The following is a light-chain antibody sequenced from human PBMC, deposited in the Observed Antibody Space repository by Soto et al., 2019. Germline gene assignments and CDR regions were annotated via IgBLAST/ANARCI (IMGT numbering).Light chain of an antibody. V-gene: IGLV1-51*01. CDR3: GTWDSSLSAYA. CDR1: SSNIGNNY. CDR2: DNN. Sequence: QSVLRRAASGSGAPGQKGTISSTGSSSNIGNNYVSWYQQLPGTAPKLLIYDNNKRPSGIPDRFSGSKSGTSATLGITGLQTGDEADYYCGTWDSSLSAYAFGPGTKVPVL. J-gene: IGLJ1*01.